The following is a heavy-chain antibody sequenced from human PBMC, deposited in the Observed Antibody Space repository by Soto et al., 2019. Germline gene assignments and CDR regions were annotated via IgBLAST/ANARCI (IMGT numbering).Heavy chain of an antibody. CDR1: GFTFSSYS. J-gene: IGHJ6*02. D-gene: IGHD3-22*01. CDR2: ISSSSSTI. Sequence: GGSRRLSCAASGFTFSSYSMNWVRQAPGKGLEWVSYISSSSSTIYYADSVKGRFTISRDNAKNSLYLQMNSLRDEDTAVYYCARDQVYISGYYDSSVKGMDVWGQGTTVTVSS. V-gene: IGHV3-48*02. CDR3: ARDQVYISGYYDSSVKGMDV.